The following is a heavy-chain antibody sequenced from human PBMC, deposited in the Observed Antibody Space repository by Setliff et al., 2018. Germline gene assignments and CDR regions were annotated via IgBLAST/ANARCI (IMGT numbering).Heavy chain of an antibody. CDR3: AKDIVGYSSTWPKRDYFDS. J-gene: IGHJ4*02. V-gene: IGHV3-23*01. D-gene: IGHD6-13*01. Sequence: PGGSLRLSCAASGFTFNTYAMSWVRQPPGKGLEWVSSISDTALGTYYADSVKGRFTNSRDNSKKTLYLQMNSLRAEDTAVYYCAKDIVGYSSTWPKRDYFDSWGQGTLVTVSS. CDR2: ISDTALGT. CDR1: GFTFNTYA.